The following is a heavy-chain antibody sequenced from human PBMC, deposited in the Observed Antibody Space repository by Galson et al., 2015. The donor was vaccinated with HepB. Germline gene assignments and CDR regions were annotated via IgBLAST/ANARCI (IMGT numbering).Heavy chain of an antibody. D-gene: IGHD3-16*01. J-gene: IGHJ4*02. CDR3: ARVTSFPDPLKAPGY. CDR1: GFTFSSFW. V-gene: IGHV3-7*01. Sequence: SLRLSCAASGFTFSSFWMSWVRQAPGKGLEWVASIKQDGSEKYYVDSVKGRFTISRDNAKYSLYLQMNSLRDEDTAVYYCARVTSFPDPLKAPGYWGQGTLVTVSS. CDR2: IKQDGSEK.